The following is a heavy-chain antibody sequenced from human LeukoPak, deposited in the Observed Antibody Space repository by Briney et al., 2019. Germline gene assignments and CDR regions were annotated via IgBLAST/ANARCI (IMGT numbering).Heavy chain of an antibody. V-gene: IGHV3-30*02. CDR3: AKTTIVGATVDAFDI. CDR2: IWYDGSNK. J-gene: IGHJ3*02. Sequence: GGSLRLSCAASGFTFSTYGMHWVRQPPGKGLEWVAVIWYDGSNKYYADSVKGRFTISRDNSKNTLYLQMNSLRPEDTAVYSCAKTTIVGATVDAFDIWGQGTMVTVSS. D-gene: IGHD1-26*01. CDR1: GFTFSTYG.